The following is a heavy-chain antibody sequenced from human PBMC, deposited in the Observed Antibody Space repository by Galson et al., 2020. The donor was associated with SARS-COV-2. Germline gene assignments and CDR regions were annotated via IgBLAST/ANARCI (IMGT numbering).Heavy chain of an antibody. D-gene: IGHD3-9*01. CDR3: ARMKLIGYFDWLQLGGPDAFDI. CDR1: GYTFTSYG. CDR2: IRAYNGNT. Sequence: ASVKVSCKDSGYTFTSYGISWVRQAPGQGLPRMGWIRAYNGNTNYAQKLQGRVTMTTDTSTSTAYMELRSLRSDDTAVYYCARMKLIGYFDWLQLGGPDAFDIWGQGTMVTVSS. V-gene: IGHV1-18*01. J-gene: IGHJ3*02.